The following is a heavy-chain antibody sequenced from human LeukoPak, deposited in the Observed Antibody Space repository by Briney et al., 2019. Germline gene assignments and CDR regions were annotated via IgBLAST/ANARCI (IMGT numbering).Heavy chain of an antibody. Sequence: GESLKISCKGSGYSFTSYWIGWVRQMPGKGLEWMGIIYPGDSDTRYSPSFQGQVTISADKSISTAYLQWSSLKASDTAMYYCATLPLHLYSSGWYDYFDYWGQGTLVTVSS. J-gene: IGHJ4*02. V-gene: IGHV5-51*01. CDR2: IYPGDSDT. D-gene: IGHD6-19*01. CDR3: ATLPLHLYSSGWYDYFDY. CDR1: GYSFTSYW.